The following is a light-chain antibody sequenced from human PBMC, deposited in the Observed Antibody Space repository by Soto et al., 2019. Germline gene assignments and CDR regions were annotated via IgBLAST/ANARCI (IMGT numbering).Light chain of an antibody. CDR2: EVS. CDR1: SSDVGGYNY. CDR3: SSYTSSSTLGV. V-gene: IGLV2-14*01. Sequence: QSVLNQPASVSGSPGQSITISCTGTSSDVGGYNYVSWYQQHPGKAPELMIYEVSNRPSGVSNRFSGSKSGNTASLTISGLQAEDEADYYCSSYTSSSTLGVFGGGTKLPVL. J-gene: IGLJ3*02.